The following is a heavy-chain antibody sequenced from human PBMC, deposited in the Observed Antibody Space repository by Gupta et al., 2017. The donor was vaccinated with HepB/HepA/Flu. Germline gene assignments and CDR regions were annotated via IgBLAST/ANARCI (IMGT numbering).Heavy chain of an antibody. J-gene: IGHJ3*02. Sequence: EVQLLESGGALVQPGGPLRLSCAASGFTFSNSAMMWVRQAPGKGLEWVSTIYPNGATIRYADSVRGRFIVSRDNSRNTLFLQMSSLRAEDTAVDYCAKDWQAGIWGQGTMVTVSS. CDR1: GFTFSNSA. CDR2: IYPNGATI. V-gene: IGHV3-23*01. CDR3: AKDWQAGI.